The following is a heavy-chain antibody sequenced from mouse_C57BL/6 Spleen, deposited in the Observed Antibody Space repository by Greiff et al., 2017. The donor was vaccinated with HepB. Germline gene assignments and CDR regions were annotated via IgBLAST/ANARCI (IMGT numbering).Heavy chain of an antibody. D-gene: IGHD1-1*01. CDR2: ISYDGSN. Sequence: EVQLQESGPGLVKPSQSLSLTCSVTGYSITSGYYWNWIRQFPGNKLEWMGYISYDGSNNYNPSLKNRISITRDTSKNQFFLKLNSVTTEDTAAYYCAREADGSSYWYFDVWGTGTTVTVSS. V-gene: IGHV3-6*01. CDR1: GYSITSGYY. J-gene: IGHJ1*03. CDR3: AREADGSSYWYFDV.